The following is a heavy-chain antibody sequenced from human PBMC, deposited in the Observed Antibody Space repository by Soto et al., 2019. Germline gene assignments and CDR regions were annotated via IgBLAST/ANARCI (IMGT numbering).Heavy chain of an antibody. V-gene: IGHV3-30*18. J-gene: IGHJ4*02. Sequence: GGSLRLSCAASGFTFSSYGMHWVRQAPGKGLEWVAVISYDGSNKYYADSVKGRFTISRDNSKNTLYLQMNSLRAEDTAVYYCAKSVGASLALNYYFDYWGQGTLVTVSS. CDR3: AKSVGASLALNYYFDY. CDR1: GFTFSSYG. D-gene: IGHD1-26*01. CDR2: ISYDGSNK.